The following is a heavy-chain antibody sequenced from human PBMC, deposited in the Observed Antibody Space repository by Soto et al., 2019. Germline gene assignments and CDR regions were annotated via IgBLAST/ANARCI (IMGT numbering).Heavy chain of an antibody. CDR1: GFTFSSYA. D-gene: IGHD5-18*01. CDR3: ARDALVDTAMGQQDYYYGMDV. V-gene: IGHV3-30-3*01. CDR2: ISYDGSNK. Sequence: GGSLRLSCAASGFTFSSYAMHWVRQAPGKGLEWVAVISYDGSNKYYADSVKGRFTISRDNSKNTLYLQMNSLRAEDTAVYYCARDALVDTAMGQQDYYYGMDVWGQGTTVTVSS. J-gene: IGHJ6*02.